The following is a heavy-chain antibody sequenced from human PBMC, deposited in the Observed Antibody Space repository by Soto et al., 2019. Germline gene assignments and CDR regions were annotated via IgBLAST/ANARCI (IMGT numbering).Heavy chain of an antibody. Sequence: GGSLRLSCPASGLAGTSNYKSWVRQAPGKGLEWVSMVYSSGTTYYADSVNRRLTFSRDKSKNTIYLQMRNLRAEDTAVYYCARVDTYDYYYSMDVWGQGTTVTVSS. D-gene: IGHD5-18*01. CDR1: GLAGTSNY. CDR2: VYSSGTT. J-gene: IGHJ6*02. CDR3: ARVDTYDYYYSMDV. V-gene: IGHV3-53*01.